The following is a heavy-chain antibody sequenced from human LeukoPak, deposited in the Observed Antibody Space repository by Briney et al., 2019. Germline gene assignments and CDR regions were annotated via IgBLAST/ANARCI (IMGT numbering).Heavy chain of an antibody. CDR1: EFTFSTYG. CDR2: ISRSGSFI. J-gene: IGHJ4*02. CDR3: ARETELEIFDY. V-gene: IGHV3-48*03. D-gene: IGHD1-1*01. Sequence: GGSLRLSCAASEFTFSTYGMNWVRQAPGKGLEWVSYISRSGSFIYYADSVKGRFTISRDNAKNSLSLQMNSLRAEDTAVYYCARETELEIFDYWGQGTLVTVSS.